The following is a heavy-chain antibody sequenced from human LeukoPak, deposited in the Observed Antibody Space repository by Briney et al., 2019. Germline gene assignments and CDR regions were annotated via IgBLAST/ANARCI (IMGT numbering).Heavy chain of an antibody. D-gene: IGHD3/OR15-3a*01. CDR3: ARQEIGLRSFDP. V-gene: IGHV4-39*01. Sequence: SETLSLTCTVSGGSISSSLYHWGWIRQSPGKNLEWLGSIYYTGTTHYNPSLKSRVTISVDTSKNQFSLNLSSVTAADTAIYYCARQEIGLRSFDPWGQGTLVTVSS. CDR2: IYYTGTT. J-gene: IGHJ5*02. CDR1: GGSISSSLYH.